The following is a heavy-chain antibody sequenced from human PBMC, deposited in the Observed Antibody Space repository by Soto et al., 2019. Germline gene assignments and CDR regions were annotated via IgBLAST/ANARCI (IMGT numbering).Heavy chain of an antibody. Sequence: SVKVSCKASGGTFSSYAISWVRQAPGQGLGWMGGIIPIFGTANYAQKLQGRVTITADESTSTAYMELSSLRSEDTAVYYCASRTHRGSGSLLDYYYYGMDVWGQGTTVTVSS. V-gene: IGHV1-69*13. J-gene: IGHJ6*02. CDR3: ASRTHRGSGSLLDYYYYGMDV. CDR2: IIPIFGTA. CDR1: GGTFSSYA. D-gene: IGHD3-10*01.